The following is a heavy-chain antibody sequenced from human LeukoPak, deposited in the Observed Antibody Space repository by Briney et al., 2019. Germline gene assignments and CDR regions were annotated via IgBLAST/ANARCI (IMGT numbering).Heavy chain of an antibody. J-gene: IGHJ3*02. Sequence: YTFTGYYXXWVRXAPXQGXXXXXWINPNSVGTNYAQKFQGRVTMTRDTSISTAYMELSRLRSDDTAVYYCARVVVGATTPEVAFDIWGQGTMVTVSS. CDR1: YTFTGYY. V-gene: IGHV1-2*02. D-gene: IGHD1-26*01. CDR3: ARVVVGATTPEVAFDI. CDR2: INPNSVGT.